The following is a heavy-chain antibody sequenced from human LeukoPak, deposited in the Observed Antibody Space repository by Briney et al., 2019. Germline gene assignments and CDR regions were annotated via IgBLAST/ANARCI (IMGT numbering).Heavy chain of an antibody. D-gene: IGHD1-26*01. CDR1: GGSFSGYY. CDR3: GRALGSGSYIDF. CDR2: IYSSGST. J-gene: IGHJ4*02. V-gene: IGHV4-59*10. Sequence: PSETLSLTCAVYGGSFSGYYWSWIRQPPGKGLEWIGHIYSSGSTNYNPSLKSRVTMSLDTSNKQFSLKLNSVTAADTAVYYCGRALGSGSYIDFWGQGTLVTVSS.